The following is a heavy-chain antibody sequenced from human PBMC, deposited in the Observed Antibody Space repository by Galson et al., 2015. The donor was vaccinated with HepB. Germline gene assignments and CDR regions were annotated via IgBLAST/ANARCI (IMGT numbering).Heavy chain of an antibody. J-gene: IGHJ6*02. Sequence: SVKVSCKASGGTFSSYAISWVRQAPGQGLEWMGGIIPIFGIANYAQKFQGRVTITADESTSTAYMELSSLRSGDTAVYYCARGGSGSYYKDVRDDDYYGMDVWGQGTTVTVSS. CDR2: IIPIFGIA. CDR3: ARGGSGSYYKDVRDDDYYGMDV. D-gene: IGHD3-10*01. CDR1: GGTFSSYA. V-gene: IGHV1-69*13.